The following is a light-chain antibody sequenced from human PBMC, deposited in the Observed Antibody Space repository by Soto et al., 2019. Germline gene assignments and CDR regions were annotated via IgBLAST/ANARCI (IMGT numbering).Light chain of an antibody. V-gene: IGKV1-39*01. J-gene: IGKJ1*01. Sequence: DIQMTQSPTSLSASVGDRVTITCRASQNIRSYLNWYQQIPGKAPNLLIYATSILQTGVASRFSGSGTGTDFTLTINGLQPEDFATDYCQQGYTTRWTFGQGTKVEIK. CDR3: QQGYTTRWT. CDR2: ATS. CDR1: QNIRSY.